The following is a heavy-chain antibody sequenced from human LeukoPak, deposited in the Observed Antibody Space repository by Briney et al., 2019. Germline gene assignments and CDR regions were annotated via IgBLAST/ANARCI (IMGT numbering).Heavy chain of an antibody. D-gene: IGHD3-10*01. V-gene: IGHV1-46*01. CDR1: GYTFTSYY. J-gene: IGHJ4*02. CDR3: ARDTGAVYGFDY. Sequence: ASVKVPCKASGYTFTSYYMHWVRQAPGQGHEWMGIINPSGGSTSYAQKFQGRVTMTRDMSTSTVYMELSSLRSEDTAVYYCARDTGAVYGFDYWGQGTLVTVSS. CDR2: INPSGGST.